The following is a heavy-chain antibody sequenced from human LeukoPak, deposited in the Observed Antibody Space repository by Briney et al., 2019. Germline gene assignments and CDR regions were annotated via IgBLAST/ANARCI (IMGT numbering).Heavy chain of an antibody. CDR1: GGSISSYY. CDR2: IYYSGST. V-gene: IGHV4-59*01. Sequence: TSETLSLTCTVSGGSISSYYWSWIRQPPGKGLEWIGYIYYSGSTNYNPSLESRVTISGDTSKNQFSLKLSSVTAADTAVYYCARGAGGPYDFWSGYYTGPLLHFDYWGQGTLVTVSS. D-gene: IGHD3-3*01. J-gene: IGHJ4*02. CDR3: ARGAGGPYDFWSGYYTGPLLHFDY.